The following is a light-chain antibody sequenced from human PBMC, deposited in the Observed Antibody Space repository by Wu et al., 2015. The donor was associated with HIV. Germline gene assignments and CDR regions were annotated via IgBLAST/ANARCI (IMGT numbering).Light chain of an antibody. Sequence: EILLTQSPGTLSLSPGERATLSCRASQTVSKSNLAWYQQKPGQAPRLLIYDTSNRATGIPDRFSGSGSGTDFTLTISRLEPEDFAAYYCQHYGSSPYTFGQGTKLEIK. CDR2: DTS. CDR3: QHYGSSPYT. CDR1: QTVSKSN. J-gene: IGKJ2*01. V-gene: IGKV3-20*01.